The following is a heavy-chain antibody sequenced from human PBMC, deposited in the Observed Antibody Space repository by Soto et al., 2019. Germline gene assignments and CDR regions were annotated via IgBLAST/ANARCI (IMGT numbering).Heavy chain of an antibody. Sequence: QVQLQESGPGPAKPSETLSLTYTVSGGSISDYYWSWIRQPPGKGLEWIGYFSYGGGTNNSPSLKSRATISGDTSKNQLSLNLSSVTAADTAVYYCARHFRDAYTAHAFWGQGTLVTVYS. V-gene: IGHV4-59*08. D-gene: IGHD2-2*01. CDR3: ARHFRDAYTAHAF. CDR2: FSYGGGT. CDR1: GGSISDYY. J-gene: IGHJ4*02.